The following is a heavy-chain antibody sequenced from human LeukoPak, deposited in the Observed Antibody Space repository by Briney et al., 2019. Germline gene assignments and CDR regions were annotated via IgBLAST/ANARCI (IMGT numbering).Heavy chain of an antibody. Sequence: GGSLRLSCAASGFTVSTKHMSWVRQSPVKGLEWVSITYSGGVTYYADSVRGRFTISRDNSKNTMDLQMDSLRADDTAIYYCAREKSRGGDFYGMDVWGQGTTVTVSS. CDR2: TYSGGVT. CDR3: AREKSRGGDFYGMDV. D-gene: IGHD2-15*01. CDR1: GFTVSTKH. J-gene: IGHJ6*02. V-gene: IGHV3-53*01.